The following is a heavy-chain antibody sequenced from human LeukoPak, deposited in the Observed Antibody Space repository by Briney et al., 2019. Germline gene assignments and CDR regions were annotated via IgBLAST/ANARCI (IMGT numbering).Heavy chain of an antibody. CDR3: ARDDGGSYDC. J-gene: IGHJ4*02. CDR2: SRNKASSYAT. V-gene: IGHV3-72*01. D-gene: IGHD3-16*01. CDR1: GFTFSDYY. Sequence: PGRSLRLSCAASGFTFSDYYMDWVRQTPGKGLEWVGPSRNKASSYATEYVPSVKGRFTISRDASKNSLYLQINSLRTEDTAVYYCARDDGGSYDCWGQGTLVTVSS.